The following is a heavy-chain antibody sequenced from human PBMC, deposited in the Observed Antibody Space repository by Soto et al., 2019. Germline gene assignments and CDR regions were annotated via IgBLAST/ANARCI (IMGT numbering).Heavy chain of an antibody. CDR2: INLNSGGT. Sequence: GASVKLSCKASGYTFTGYDMHCVRQAPGQGLEWMGWINLNSGGTNYAQKFQGWVTMTRDTSISTAYMELSRLRSDDTAVYYCARVGYCSGGSCYPYLGAFDIWGQGTMVTVS. D-gene: IGHD2-15*01. CDR3: ARVGYCSGGSCYPYLGAFDI. J-gene: IGHJ3*02. V-gene: IGHV1-2*04. CDR1: GYTFTGYD.